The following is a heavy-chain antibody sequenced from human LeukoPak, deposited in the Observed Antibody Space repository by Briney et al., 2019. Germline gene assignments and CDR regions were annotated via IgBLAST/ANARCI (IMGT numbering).Heavy chain of an antibody. D-gene: IGHD4-17*01. J-gene: IGHJ4*02. V-gene: IGHV1-18*01. CDR3: AGAVTVTTGPLGY. Sequence: ASAKVSCKASGYTFTSFGINWVRQAPGQGLELMGWISAYNGNTDYAQNLQGRVTMTTDTSTSTAYMELRSLRSDDTAVYYCAGAVTVTTGPLGYWGQGTLVTVSS. CDR1: GYTFTSFG. CDR2: ISAYNGNT.